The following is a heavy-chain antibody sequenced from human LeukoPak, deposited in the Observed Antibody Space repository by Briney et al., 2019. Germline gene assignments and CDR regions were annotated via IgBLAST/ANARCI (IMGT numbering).Heavy chain of an antibody. V-gene: IGHV4-39*01. CDR2: IYYSGST. D-gene: IGHD2-2*01. CDR1: GGSISSSSYY. CDR3: ARPPDCGSTSCFAEYFQH. J-gene: IGHJ1*01. Sequence: SETLSLTCTVSGGSISSSSYYWGWIRQPPGKGLEWIGSIYYSGSTYYNPSLKSRVTISVDTSKNQFSLKLSSVTAADTAVYYCARPPDCGSTSCFAEYFQHWGQGTLVTVSS.